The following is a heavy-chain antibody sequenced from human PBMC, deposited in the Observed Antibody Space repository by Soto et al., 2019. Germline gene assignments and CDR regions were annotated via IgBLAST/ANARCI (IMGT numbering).Heavy chain of an antibody. CDR3: ARVGNGDITMVRGVKSANWFDP. J-gene: IGHJ5*02. CDR2: IYYSGST. CDR1: DGSTSSAGYY. D-gene: IGHD3-10*01. Sequence: PSETLSLTCTVPDGSTSSAGYYWSWIRLHPGKGLEWIGYIYYSGSTYYNPSLKSRVTISVDTSKNQFSLKLSSVTAADPAVYYCARVGNGDITMVRGVKSANWFDPWGQGNLVTVS. V-gene: IGHV4-31*03.